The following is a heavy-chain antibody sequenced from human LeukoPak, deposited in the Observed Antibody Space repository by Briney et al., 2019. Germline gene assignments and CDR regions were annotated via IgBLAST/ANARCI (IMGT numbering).Heavy chain of an antibody. J-gene: IGHJ5*02. CDR3: ARASVLRYFDPPGA. Sequence: SVKVSCKASGGTFISYAISWVRQAPGQGLEWMGGIIPIFGTANYAQKFQGRVTIPADESTSTAYMELSSLRSEDTAVYYCARASVLRYFDPPGAWGQGTLVTVSS. D-gene: IGHD3-9*01. V-gene: IGHV1-69*13. CDR2: IIPIFGTA. CDR1: GGTFISYA.